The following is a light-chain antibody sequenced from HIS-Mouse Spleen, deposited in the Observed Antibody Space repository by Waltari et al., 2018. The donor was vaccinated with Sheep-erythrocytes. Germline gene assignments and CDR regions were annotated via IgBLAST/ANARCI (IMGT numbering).Light chain of an antibody. CDR3: YSTDSSGNHSNWV. Sequence: SYELTQPPSVSVSPGQTARITCSGDALPNNYAYWYQQKSGQAPVLVIYEDSKRPSGIPERFSGSSSGTMATLTISGAQVEDEADYYCYSTDSSGNHSNWVFGGGTKLTVL. V-gene: IGLV3-10*01. CDR2: EDS. CDR1: ALPNNY. J-gene: IGLJ3*02.